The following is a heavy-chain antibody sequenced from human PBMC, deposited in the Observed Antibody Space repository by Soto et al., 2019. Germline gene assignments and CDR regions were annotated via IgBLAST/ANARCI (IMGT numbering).Heavy chain of an antibody. CDR2: FYHSGST. Sequence: PSATLSLTCAVSGYPISSDYYWGWIRQPPGKGLEWIGSFYHSGSTYYNPSLKSRVTISVDTSKNQFSLNLSSVTAADTAVYYCARAPGLSRFDPWGQGTLVT. V-gene: IGHV4-38-2*01. D-gene: IGHD2-2*01. J-gene: IGHJ5*02. CDR1: GYPISSDYY. CDR3: ARAPGLSRFDP.